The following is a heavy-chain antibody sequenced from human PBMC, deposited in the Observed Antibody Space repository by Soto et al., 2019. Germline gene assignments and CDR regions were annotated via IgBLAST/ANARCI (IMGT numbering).Heavy chain of an antibody. CDR1: GGTFSSYA. CDR3: ARDPGAVAGTRYYYSGMDV. V-gene: IGHV1-69*13. CDR2: IIPIFGTA. J-gene: IGHJ6*02. Sequence: SVKVSCKASGGTFSSYAISWVRQAPGQGPEWMGGIIPIFGTANYAQKFQGRVTITADESTSTAYMELSSLRSEDTAVYYCARDPGAVAGTRYYYSGMDVWGQGTTVTVSS. D-gene: IGHD6-19*01.